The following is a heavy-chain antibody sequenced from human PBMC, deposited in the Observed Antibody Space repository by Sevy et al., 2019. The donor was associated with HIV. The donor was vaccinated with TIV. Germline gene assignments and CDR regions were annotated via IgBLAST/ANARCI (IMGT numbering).Heavy chain of an antibody. J-gene: IGHJ4*02. CDR1: GGSISSYY. Sequence: SETLSLTCSVSGGSISSYYWSWIRQPPGKGLEWIGSFYYSGKNIYSPSLKSRVTISVDTSKNQFSLKLRSVTAADTAVYYCASEGPSYYDRSGYYRFDYWGQRTLVTVSS. V-gene: IGHV4-59*01. CDR3: ASEGPSYYDRSGYYRFDY. CDR2: FYYSGKN. D-gene: IGHD3-22*01.